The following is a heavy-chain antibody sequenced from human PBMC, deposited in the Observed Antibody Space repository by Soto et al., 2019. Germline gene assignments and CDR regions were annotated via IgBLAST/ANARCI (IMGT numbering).Heavy chain of an antibody. D-gene: IGHD3-22*01. CDR3: ARQYREGSSGYSYFDY. Sequence: PSETLSLTCAVSGGSISSGGYSWSWIRQPPGKGLEWIGYIYHSGSTYYNPSLKSRVTISVDRSKNQFSLKLSSVTAADTAVYYCARQYREGSSGYSYFDYWGQGTLVTVSS. J-gene: IGHJ4*02. V-gene: IGHV4-30-2*01. CDR1: GGSISSGGYS. CDR2: IYHSGST.